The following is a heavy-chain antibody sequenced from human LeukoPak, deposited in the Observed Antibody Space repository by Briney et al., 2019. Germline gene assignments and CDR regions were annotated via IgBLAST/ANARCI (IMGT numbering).Heavy chain of an antibody. V-gene: IGHV4-39*02. CDR1: GGSIRSGSHY. CDR3: AKRDDSGGNLVNL. D-gene: IGHD3-22*01. CDR2: IYYSGST. J-gene: IGHJ4*02. Sequence: PSETLSLTCTVSGGSIRSGSHYWAWIRQPPGKGLEWIGSIYYSGSTYYNPSLENRVTISIDTSKNHFSLKLSSLSAADTSVYYCAKRDDSGGNLVNLWGQGTLVTVS.